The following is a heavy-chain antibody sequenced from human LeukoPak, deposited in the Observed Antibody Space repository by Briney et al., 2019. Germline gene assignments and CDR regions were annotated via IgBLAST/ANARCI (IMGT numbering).Heavy chain of an antibody. V-gene: IGHV1-46*01. CDR3: ARGYYYGSGSYPPLDY. CDR2: INPSGGST. J-gene: IGHJ4*02. CDR1: GYTFTSYY. Sequence: ASVKVSCKASGYTFTSYYMHWVRQAPGQGLEWMGIINPSGGSTSYAQKFQGRVTITRDTSTSTVYMELSSLRAEDMAVYYCARGYYYGSGSYPPLDYWGQGTLVTVSS. D-gene: IGHD3-10*01.